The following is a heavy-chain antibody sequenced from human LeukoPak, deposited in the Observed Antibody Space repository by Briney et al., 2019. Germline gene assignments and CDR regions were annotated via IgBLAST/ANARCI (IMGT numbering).Heavy chain of an antibody. CDR1: GFXFSDYA. Sequence: GGSLRLSCAASGFXFSDYAMTWVRQAPGKGLEWVSGISGSSDITYYAESVKGRFTISRDNTRNTLYLQMNSLRAEDTAVYYCAKGKVMATIWGILDYWGQGSLVPVSS. CDR3: AKGKVMATIWGILDY. V-gene: IGHV3-23*01. J-gene: IGHJ4*02. D-gene: IGHD5-24*01. CDR2: ISGSSDIT.